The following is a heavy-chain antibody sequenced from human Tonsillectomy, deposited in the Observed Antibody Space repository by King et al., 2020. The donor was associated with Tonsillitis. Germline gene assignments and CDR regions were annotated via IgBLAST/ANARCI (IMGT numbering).Heavy chain of an antibody. CDR1: GFTFSSYG. Sequence: VQLVESGGGVVQPGRSLRLSCAASGFTFSSYGMHWVRQAPGKGLEGVAVISYDGSNKYYADSVKGRFTISRDKYKNTLYLQMNSLRAEDTAVYYCAKDLGSGSSYNYYFDYWGQGTLVTVSS. V-gene: IGHV3-30*18. D-gene: IGHD3-10*01. CDR2: ISYDGSNK. CDR3: AKDLGSGSSYNYYFDY. J-gene: IGHJ4*02.